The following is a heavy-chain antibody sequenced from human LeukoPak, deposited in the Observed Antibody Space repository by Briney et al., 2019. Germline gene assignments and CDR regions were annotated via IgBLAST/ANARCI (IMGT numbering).Heavy chain of an antibody. CDR2: ISYDGSNK. J-gene: IGHJ4*02. D-gene: IGHD2-8*01. V-gene: IGHV3-30-3*01. Sequence: HAGGSLRLSCAASGFTFSSYAMHWVRQAPGKGLEWVAVISYDGSNKYYADSVKGRFTISRDNSKNTLYLQMNSLRAEDTAVYYCARDGNGGYCTNGVCYTFDYWGQGTLVTVSS. CDR3: ARDGNGGYCTNGVCYTFDY. CDR1: GFTFSSYA.